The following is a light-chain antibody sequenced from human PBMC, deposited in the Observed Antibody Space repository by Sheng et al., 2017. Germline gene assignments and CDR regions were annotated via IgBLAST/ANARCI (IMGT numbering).Light chain of an antibody. CDR1: SSDVGNYNL. CDR3: CSYAGTYNYV. Sequence: QSALTQPASVSGSPGQSITISCTGTSSDVGNYNLVSWYQQHPGKAPKLMIYEGSKRPSGVSNRFSGSKSGNTASLTISGLRAEDEADYYCCSYAGTYNYVFGTGTKVTVL. V-gene: IGLV2-23*01. CDR2: EGS. J-gene: IGLJ1*01.